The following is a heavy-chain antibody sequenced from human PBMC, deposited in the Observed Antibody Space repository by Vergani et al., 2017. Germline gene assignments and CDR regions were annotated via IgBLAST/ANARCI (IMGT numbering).Heavy chain of an antibody. CDR1: GFTFSSYS. V-gene: IGHV3-21*01. J-gene: IGHJ5*02. CDR2: ISSSSSYI. D-gene: IGHD5-24*01. Sequence: EVQLVESGGGLVKPGGSLRLSCAASGFTFSSYSMNWVRQAPGKGLEWVSSISSSSSYIYYADSVKGRFTISRDNTKNSLYLQMNSLRAEDTAVYYCARDLWPSVGGDGYDLNWFDPWGQGTLVTVSS. CDR3: ARDLWPSVGGDGYDLNWFDP.